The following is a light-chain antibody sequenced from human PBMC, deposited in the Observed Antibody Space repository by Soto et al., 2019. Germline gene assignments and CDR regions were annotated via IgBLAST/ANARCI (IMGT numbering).Light chain of an antibody. CDR3: QQRSNWPIT. V-gene: IGKV3-11*01. CDR1: QSVSSY. J-gene: IGKJ5*01. Sequence: EFVLTQSPATLSLSPGERATLSCRASQSVSSYLAWYQQKPGQAPRLLIYDASNRATGIPARFSGSGSGTDVTLTISSLDPEDFLVYYCQQRSNWPITFGQGTRLEIK. CDR2: DAS.